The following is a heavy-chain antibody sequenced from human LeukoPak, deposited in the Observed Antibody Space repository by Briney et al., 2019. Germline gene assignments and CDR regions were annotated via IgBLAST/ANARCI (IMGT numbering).Heavy chain of an antibody. CDR2: IIPIFGTA. J-gene: IGHJ4*02. CDR1: GGTFSSYA. Sequence: SLKVSCKASGGTFSSYAISCGRQAPGQGLGWMGGIIPIFGTANYAQKFQGRVTITADESTSTAYMELSSLRSEDTAVYYCARTSYCGGDCLDYWGQGTLVTVSS. CDR3: ARTSYCGGDCLDY. D-gene: IGHD2-21*02. V-gene: IGHV1-69*13.